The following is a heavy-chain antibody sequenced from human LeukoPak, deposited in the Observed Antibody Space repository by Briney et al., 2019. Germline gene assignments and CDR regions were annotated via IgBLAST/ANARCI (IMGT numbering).Heavy chain of an antibody. J-gene: IGHJ4*02. CDR2: IYSDAINT. Sequence: GGSLRLSCAASGFTFSSYGMHWVRQAPGEGLEWVAYIYSDAINTEYADSVKGRFTVSRDNAKNTLYLQMNSLRAEDTAVYYCAREGPLLPFDYWGQGTLVTVSS. CDR1: GFTFSSYG. D-gene: IGHD3-22*01. CDR3: AREGPLLPFDY. V-gene: IGHV3-30*12.